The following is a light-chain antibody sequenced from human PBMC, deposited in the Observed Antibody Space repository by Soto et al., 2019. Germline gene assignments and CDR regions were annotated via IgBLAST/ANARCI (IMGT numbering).Light chain of an antibody. CDR2: GAS. J-gene: IGKJ1*01. CDR3: QQYRTSPWT. CDR1: QSVAANY. Sequence: IVMKQSPVTLSVYPVERATLSFRASQSVAANYLAWYQQKPGQAPRLLLYGASNRASGIPDRISGSGSGTDFTLTISRLEPEDFAVYYCQQYRTSPWTFGQGTKVDI. V-gene: IGKV3-20*01.